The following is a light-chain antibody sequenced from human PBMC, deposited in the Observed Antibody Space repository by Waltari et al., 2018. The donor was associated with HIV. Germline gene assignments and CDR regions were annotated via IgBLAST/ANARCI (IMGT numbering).Light chain of an antibody. J-gene: IGLJ3*02. Sequence: QSALTQPPSVSGSPGQSVTISCTGTNSDIGRYVSWYQQHPGQAPRLMIFDVSQRPSGISARCSGSKSGTTASLTISGLQTDDEADYFCSSYKGTIKLFGGGTKLTVL. CDR1: NSDIGRY. CDR2: DVS. CDR3: SSYKGTIKL. V-gene: IGLV2-14*03.